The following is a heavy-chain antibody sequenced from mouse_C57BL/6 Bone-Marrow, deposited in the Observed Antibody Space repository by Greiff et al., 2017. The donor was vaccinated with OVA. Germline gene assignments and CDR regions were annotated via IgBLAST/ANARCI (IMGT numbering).Heavy chain of an antibody. CDR1: GYTFTSYW. CDR3: ARSLHYYGSSPFAY. Sequence: QVQLQQPGAELVKPGASVKLSCKASGYTFTSYWMHWVQQRPGRGLEWIGRTDPNSGGTKYNEKFKSKATLTVDKPSSTAYMQLSSLTSEDSAVYYCARSLHYYGSSPFAYWGQGTLVTVSA. CDR2: TDPNSGGT. D-gene: IGHD1-1*01. J-gene: IGHJ3*01. V-gene: IGHV1-72*01.